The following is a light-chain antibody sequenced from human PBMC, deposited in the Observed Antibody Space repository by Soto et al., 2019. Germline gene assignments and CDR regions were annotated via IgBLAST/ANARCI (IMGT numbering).Light chain of an antibody. J-gene: IGLJ1*01. CDR3: NSYAGSNVYV. V-gene: IGLV2-8*01. CDR1: SSDVGGYNY. Sequence: QSALTQPPSASGYPGQSVTISCTGTSSDVGGYNYVSWYQQQPGNPPNLIIYDFSTRPSRVPDRFSGSKSGNTASLTVSGLQAEDEAYYYCNSYAGSNVYVFGTGTKVTVL. CDR2: DFS.